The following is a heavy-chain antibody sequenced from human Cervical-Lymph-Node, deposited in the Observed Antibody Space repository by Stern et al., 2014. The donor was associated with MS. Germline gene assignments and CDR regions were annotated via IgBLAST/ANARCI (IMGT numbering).Heavy chain of an antibody. CDR1: GFTVSRVY. CDR3: ARDTSSPERSDW. D-gene: IGHD1-1*01. Sequence: EVQLVQSGGGVIQPGGSLRLSCTASGFTVSRVYMTWVRPAPGKGLEWVSLITNVGSTFSTDSVKGRFTISRDDSKNTVYLHMTSLRAEDTAMYYCARDTSSPERSDWWGQGTLVTVSS. V-gene: IGHV3-53*01. CDR2: ITNVGST. J-gene: IGHJ4*02.